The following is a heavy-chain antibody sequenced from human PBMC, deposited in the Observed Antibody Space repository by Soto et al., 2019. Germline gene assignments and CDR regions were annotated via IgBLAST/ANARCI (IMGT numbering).Heavy chain of an antibody. CDR3: ASDDKNGFDP. V-gene: IGHV1-18*01. CDR2: VNGYNGYT. J-gene: IGHJ5*02. CDR1: GYTFSTYV. Sequence: QVQLVQSGTEVKKPGASVKVSCKASGYTFSTYVISWLRQAPGQGPEWMGWVNGYNGYTKYAEKFQGRVTMTTDTSTSTAYMELWSLRSDDTAVYYCASDDKNGFDPWGQGTLVSVSS.